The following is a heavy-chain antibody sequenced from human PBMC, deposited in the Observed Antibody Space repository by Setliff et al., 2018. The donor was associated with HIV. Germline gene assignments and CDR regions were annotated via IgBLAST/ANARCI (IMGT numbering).Heavy chain of an antibody. CDR2: IYYSGST. CDR3: ARGRRGYNFRLDY. V-gene: IGHV4-31*03. D-gene: IGHD3-22*01. J-gene: IGHJ4*02. Sequence: SETLSLTCTVSGGSINSGDYYWSWSRQHPGKGLEWIGYIYYSGSTYYNPSLKSRVTISIDSSKNQFSLKLTSVTAADTAFYYCARGRRGYNFRLDYWGPGTLVTVSS. CDR1: GGSINSGDYY.